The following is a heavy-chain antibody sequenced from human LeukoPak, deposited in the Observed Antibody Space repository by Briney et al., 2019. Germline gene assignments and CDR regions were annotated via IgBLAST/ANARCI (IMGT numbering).Heavy chain of an antibody. Sequence: PSETLSLTCTVSGGSISSYYWSWIRQPAGKGLEWIGRIYTSGSTNYNPSLKSRVTMSVDTSKNQFSLKLSSVTAADTAVYYCAKDLGIVVVPAAIGHWFDPWGQGTLVTVSS. J-gene: IGHJ5*02. D-gene: IGHD2-2*02. CDR2: IYTSGST. CDR3: AKDLGIVVVPAAIGHWFDP. CDR1: GGSISSYY. V-gene: IGHV4-4*07.